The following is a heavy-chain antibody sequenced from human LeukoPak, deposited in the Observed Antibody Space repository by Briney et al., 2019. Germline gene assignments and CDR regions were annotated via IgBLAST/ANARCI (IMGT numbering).Heavy chain of an antibody. CDR1: GYTFTGYY. CDR3: ARKGAYYDSSGHIDY. J-gene: IGHJ4*02. D-gene: IGHD3-22*01. Sequence: GASVKVSCKASGYTFTGYYMHWVRQMPGKGLEWMGIIYPGDSDTRYSPSFQGQVTISADKSISTAYLQWSSLKASDTAMYYCARKGAYYDSSGHIDYWGQGTLVTVSS. CDR2: IYPGDSDT. V-gene: IGHV5-51*01.